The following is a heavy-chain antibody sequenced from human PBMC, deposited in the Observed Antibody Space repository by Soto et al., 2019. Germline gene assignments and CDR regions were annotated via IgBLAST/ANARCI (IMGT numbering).Heavy chain of an antibody. CDR1: GFTLTNYW. V-gene: IGHV3-7*01. Sequence: GGSLRLSCAASGFTLTNYWMSWVRQAPGKGPEWVANIKPDGSEKYYVDSVKGRFTISRDNAKNSLDLQMNSLRVEDTGVYYCVRYYDGSGSNDGFQIWGQGTMVTVSS. CDR2: IKPDGSEK. J-gene: IGHJ3*02. CDR3: VRYYDGSGSNDGFQI. D-gene: IGHD3-22*01.